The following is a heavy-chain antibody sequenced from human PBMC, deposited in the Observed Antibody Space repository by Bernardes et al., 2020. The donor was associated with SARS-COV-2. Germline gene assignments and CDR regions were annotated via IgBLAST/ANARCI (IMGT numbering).Heavy chain of an antibody. CDR2: ISYDGSNK. J-gene: IGHJ4*02. V-gene: IGHV3-30*04. D-gene: IGHD3-3*01. Sequence: GGSLRLSCAASGFTFSSYAMHWVRQAPGKGLEWVAVISYDGSNKYYADSVKGRFTISRDNSKNTLYLQMNSLRAEDTAVYYCAREGSYYDFWSDKSKFDYWGQGTLVTVSS. CDR3: AREGSYYDFWSDKSKFDY. CDR1: GFTFSSYA.